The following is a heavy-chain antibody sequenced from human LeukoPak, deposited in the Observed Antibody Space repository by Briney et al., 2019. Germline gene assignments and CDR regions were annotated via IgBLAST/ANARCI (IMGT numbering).Heavy chain of an antibody. CDR3: ARDSSHEAFDI. J-gene: IGHJ3*02. CDR2: INPNSGGT. V-gene: IGHV1-2*02. CDR1: GYTFTGYY. Sequence: ASVKVSCKASGYTFTGYYMHWVRQAPGQGLEWMGWINPNSGGTNYAQKFQGRVTMTRDTSTSTVYMELSSLRSEDTAVYYCARDSSHEAFDIWGQGTMVTVSS.